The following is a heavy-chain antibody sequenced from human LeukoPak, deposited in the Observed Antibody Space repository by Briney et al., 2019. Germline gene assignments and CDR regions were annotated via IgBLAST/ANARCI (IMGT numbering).Heavy chain of an antibody. D-gene: IGHD6-13*01. CDR3: AKSARGYSNSWYCADY. Sequence: PGGSLRLSCAPSGFTFSSYGMHWVRQAPGKGLEWVAFTRFDGSNKYYADSVQGRFNISRENSKNTLYLQMNSLRSEDTAGYYCAKSARGYSNSWYCADYWGQGTLVTVSS. J-gene: IGHJ4*02. CDR1: GFTFSSYG. V-gene: IGHV3-30*02. CDR2: TRFDGSNK.